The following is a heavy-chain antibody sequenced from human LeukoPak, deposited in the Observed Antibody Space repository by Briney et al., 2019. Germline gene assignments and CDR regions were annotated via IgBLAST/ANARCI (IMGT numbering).Heavy chain of an antibody. D-gene: IGHD3-22*01. CDR2: VNGDGSST. CDR1: GFTFSTYW. J-gene: IGHJ4*02. V-gene: IGHV3-74*01. CDR3: ARDRGSSSGYYYFDY. Sequence: GGSLRLSCAASGFTFSTYWMHWVRQAPGKGLVWVSRVNGDGSSTNYADSVKGRFTISRDNAKNTLYLQMNSLRAEDTAVYYCARDRGSSSGYYYFDYWGQGTLVTVSS.